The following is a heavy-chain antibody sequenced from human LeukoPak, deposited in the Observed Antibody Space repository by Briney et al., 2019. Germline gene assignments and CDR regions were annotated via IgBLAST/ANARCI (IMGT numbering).Heavy chain of an antibody. CDR1: GGSISGHY. V-gene: IGHV4-59*08. Sequence: PSETLSLTCNVSGGSISGHYWTWIRQPPGKGLEFIGFIYYSGATNYNPSLKSRVTMSVDTSKNQLSLKLSSVTAADTAVYYCAADRVYSGYDYVFDYWGQGTLVTVSS. CDR2: IYYSGAT. CDR3: AADRVYSGYDYVFDY. D-gene: IGHD5-12*01. J-gene: IGHJ4*02.